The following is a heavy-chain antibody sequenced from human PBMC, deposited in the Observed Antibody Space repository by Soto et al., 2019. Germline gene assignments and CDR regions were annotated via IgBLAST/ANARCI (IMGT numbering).Heavy chain of an antibody. D-gene: IGHD2-21*01. CDR1: GGSFSGYY. Sequence: QVQLQQWGAGLLKPSETLSLTCAVYGGSFSGYYWSWIRQPPGKGLEWIGEINHSGSTNYNPSLKSRVTISVDTSKNQFSLKLSSVTAADTAVYYCARGGVVVVIAHKNWFDPWGQGTLVTVSS. CDR2: INHSGST. CDR3: ARGGVVVVIAHKNWFDP. V-gene: IGHV4-34*01. J-gene: IGHJ5*02.